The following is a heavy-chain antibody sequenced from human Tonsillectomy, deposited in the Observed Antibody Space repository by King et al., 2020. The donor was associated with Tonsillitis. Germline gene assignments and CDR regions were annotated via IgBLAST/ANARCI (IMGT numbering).Heavy chain of an antibody. CDR3: ARLRLGRIVRGRPFGWFDP. D-gene: IGHD1-26*01. Sequence: QLVQSGTEVKEPGESLRISCEASGYNFARFWIAWVRQRPGKGLEWRGIIYPGDSDTRYSPSFQGQVTISADKSITTAYLQWSSLKAPDTAIYYCARLRLGRIVRGRPFGWFDPWGQGTLVTVSS. V-gene: IGHV5-51*01. J-gene: IGHJ5*02. CDR2: IYPGDSDT. CDR1: GYNFARFW.